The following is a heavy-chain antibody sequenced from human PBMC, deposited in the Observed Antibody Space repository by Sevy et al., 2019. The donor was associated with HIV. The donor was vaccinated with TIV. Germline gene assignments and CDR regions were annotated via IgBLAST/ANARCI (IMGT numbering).Heavy chain of an antibody. Sequence: GGSLRLSCAASGFNFNPYAMHWVRQAPGKGLEWVATISSDGSKKDYADSVKGRFTISRDNSKNTMNLQMNSRRVDDTAVYYCAKDGYDYDSTARDWFDPWGQGTLVTVSS. D-gene: IGHD3-22*01. J-gene: IGHJ5*02. CDR1: GFNFNPYA. CDR2: ISSDGSKK. V-gene: IGHV3-33*03. CDR3: AKDGYDYDSTARDWFDP.